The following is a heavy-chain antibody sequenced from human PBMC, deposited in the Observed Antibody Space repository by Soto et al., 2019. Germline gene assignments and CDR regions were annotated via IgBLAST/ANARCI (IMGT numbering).Heavy chain of an antibody. D-gene: IGHD6-19*01. CDR3: ASTERYISGWYWFYH. Sequence: GTSVQVSCKDAGGTFNSCAISWVRQAPGKGLEWMRGILPIFGTANYAQKFKGRVTITADESTSTDYMELSSLRSEDTSVYYCASTERYISGWYWFYHWVHGTQVPVSS. CDR1: GGTFNSCA. CDR2: ILPIFGTA. V-gene: IGHV1-69*13. J-gene: IGHJ5*02.